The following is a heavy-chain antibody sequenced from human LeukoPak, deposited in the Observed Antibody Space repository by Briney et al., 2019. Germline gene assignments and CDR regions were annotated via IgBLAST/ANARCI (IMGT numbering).Heavy chain of an antibody. CDR3: ASSDFWSGPVNY. J-gene: IGHJ4*02. Sequence: SQTLSLTCTVSGGSISSGSYYWSWIRQPAGKGLEWIGRIYTSGSTNYNPSLKSRVTISVDTSKNQFSLKLSSVTAADTAVYYCASSDFWSGPVNYWGQGTLVTVSS. CDR1: GGSISSGSYY. D-gene: IGHD3-3*01. V-gene: IGHV4-61*02. CDR2: IYTSGST.